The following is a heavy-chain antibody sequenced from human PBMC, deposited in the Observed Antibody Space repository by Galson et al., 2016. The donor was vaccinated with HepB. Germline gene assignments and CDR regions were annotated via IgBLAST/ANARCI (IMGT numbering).Heavy chain of an antibody. D-gene: IGHD2-15*01. J-gene: IGHJ4*02. V-gene: IGHV1-18*01. CDR1: GYTFVGFG. CDR3: ARAGLCSGDRCYSEGVEY. CDR2: INTYNADT. Sequence: SVKVSCKASGYTFVGFGITWVRQAPGQGLEWMGWINTYNADTSYAPKLQGRVTMTTDTSTSTAYMELRSLRSDDTAVYYCARAGLCSGDRCYSEGVEYWGQGTLGTVSS.